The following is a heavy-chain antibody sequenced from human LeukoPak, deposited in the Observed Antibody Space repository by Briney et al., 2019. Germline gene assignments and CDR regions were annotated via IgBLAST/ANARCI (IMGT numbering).Heavy chain of an antibody. V-gene: IGHV3-13*01. D-gene: IGHD5-18*01. CDR3: VREARGYHYTYFDY. Sequence: GRSLRLSCTASGSTPGSHDIHWVRQTTGEVLEWVAAISSGFHTFYAASVKGRFSVSRDDAKNSLYLQMNSLRAGDTALYYCVREARGYHYTYFDYWGQGTLVTVSS. J-gene: IGHJ4*02. CDR1: GSTPGSHD. CDR2: ISSGFHT.